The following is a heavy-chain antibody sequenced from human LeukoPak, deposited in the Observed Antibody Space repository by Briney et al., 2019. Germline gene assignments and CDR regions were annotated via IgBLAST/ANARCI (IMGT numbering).Heavy chain of an antibody. CDR3: ARTRAGFGVVMGEYYFDY. D-gene: IGHD3-3*01. CDR1: GGSISSSSYY. CDR2: IYYSGST. V-gene: IGHV4-39*01. J-gene: IGHJ4*02. Sequence: PSETLSLTCTVSGGSISSSSYYWGWIRQPPGKGLEWIGSIYYSGSTYYNPSLKSRVTISVDTSKNQFSLKLSSVTAADTAVYYCARTRAGFGVVMGEYYFDYWGQGTLVTVSS.